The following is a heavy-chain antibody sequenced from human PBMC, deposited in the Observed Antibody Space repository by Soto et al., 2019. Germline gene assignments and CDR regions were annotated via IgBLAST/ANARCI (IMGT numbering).Heavy chain of an antibody. Sequence: SETLSLTCTVSGGSISSYYWSWIRQPPGKGLEWIGYIYYSGSTNYNPSLKSRVTTTVDTSKNQFSLKLSSVTAADPAVYYCARGRGHYYGSGCPPQYFQHWGQGTLVTVSS. J-gene: IGHJ1*01. CDR1: GGSISSYY. CDR2: IYYSGST. V-gene: IGHV4-59*01. CDR3: ARGRGHYYGSGCPPQYFQH. D-gene: IGHD3-10*01.